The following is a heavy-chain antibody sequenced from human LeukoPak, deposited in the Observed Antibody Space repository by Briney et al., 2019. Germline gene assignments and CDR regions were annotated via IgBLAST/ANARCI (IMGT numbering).Heavy chain of an antibody. J-gene: IGHJ6*03. CDR3: ARVHSSSWYSGYLYMDV. V-gene: IGHV3-21*01. CDR1: EFTLSSYN. Sequence: GGSLRLSCSASEFTLSSYNMKWVRQAPGKGLEWVSSISYRSSDIEYADSVKGRFTISRDNAKQLLYLQMSSLRAEDTAVYYCARVHSSSWYSGYLYMDVWGKGTTVTVSS. CDR2: ISYRSSDI. D-gene: IGHD6-13*01.